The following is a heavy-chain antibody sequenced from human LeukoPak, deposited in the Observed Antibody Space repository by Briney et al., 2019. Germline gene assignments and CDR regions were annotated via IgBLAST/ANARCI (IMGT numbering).Heavy chain of an antibody. J-gene: IGHJ4*02. D-gene: IGHD3-16*01. Sequence: SETLSLTCTVSGGSISSGDYYWSWIRQPPGKGLEWIGYIYYSGSTYYNPSLKSRVTISVDTSKNQFSLKLSSVTAADTAVYYCARGPLGLGKFFCGGQEPRVPVSS. V-gene: IGHV4-30-4*01. CDR2: IYYSGST. CDR3: ARGPLGLGKFFC. CDR1: GGSISSGDYY.